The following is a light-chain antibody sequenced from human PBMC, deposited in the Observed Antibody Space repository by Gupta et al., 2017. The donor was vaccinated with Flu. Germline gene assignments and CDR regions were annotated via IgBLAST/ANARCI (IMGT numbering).Light chain of an antibody. Sequence: GDRVTITCRASQSNRDWLAWYQQKPGKAPNLLIYKASTLQSGVPSRFSGSGSGTEFTLTISSLQPDDFATYFCQQYDTYTATFGQGTKLEIK. CDR3: QQYDTYTAT. V-gene: IGKV1-5*03. J-gene: IGKJ2*01. CDR1: QSNRDW. CDR2: KAS.